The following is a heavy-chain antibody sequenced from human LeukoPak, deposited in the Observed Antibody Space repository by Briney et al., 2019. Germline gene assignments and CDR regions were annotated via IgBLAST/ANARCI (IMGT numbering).Heavy chain of an antibody. CDR3: ARDPDSSYEWGPFDP. V-gene: IGHV6-1*01. Sequence: SQTLSLTCAISGDSVSSNSTSWNWIRQSPSRGLEWLGRTYYRSKWNSDYAVSVKSRITINPDTSKNQFSLHLNSVTPEDTAVYYCARDPDSSYEWGPFDPWGQGTLVTVSS. CDR2: TYYRSKWNS. CDR1: GDSVSSNSTS. J-gene: IGHJ5*02. D-gene: IGHD1-26*01.